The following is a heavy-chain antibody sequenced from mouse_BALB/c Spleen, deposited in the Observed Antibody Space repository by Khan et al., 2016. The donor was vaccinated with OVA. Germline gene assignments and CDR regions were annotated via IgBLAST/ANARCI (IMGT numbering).Heavy chain of an antibody. V-gene: IGHV2-9*02. J-gene: IGHJ4*01. CDR3: ASEPPTEYYGYRTMDN. Sequence: VKLEESGPGLVAPSQKLSITCTVSGFSLTSYGVHWVRQPPGKGLDWLGVIWAGGGTSYNSALMSRLSISKDNSNSHVSLAMSSMQTDDTAMYXFASEPPTEYYGYRTMDNWGQGTSVTVSS. D-gene: IGHD1-2*01. CDR2: IWAGGGT. CDR1: GFSLTSYG.